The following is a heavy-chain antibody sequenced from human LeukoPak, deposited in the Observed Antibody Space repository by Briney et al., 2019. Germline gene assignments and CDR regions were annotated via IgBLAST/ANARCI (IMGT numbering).Heavy chain of an antibody. V-gene: IGHV3-30*18. CDR1: GFTFSSYG. CDR2: ISYDGSNK. D-gene: IGHD6-19*01. Sequence: GRSLGLSCAASGFTFSSYGMHWVRQAPGKGLEWVAVISYDGSNKYYADSVKGRFTISRDNSKNTLYLQMNSLRAEDTAVYYCAKNLAVAGNYWGQGTLVTVSS. CDR3: AKNLAVAGNY. J-gene: IGHJ4*02.